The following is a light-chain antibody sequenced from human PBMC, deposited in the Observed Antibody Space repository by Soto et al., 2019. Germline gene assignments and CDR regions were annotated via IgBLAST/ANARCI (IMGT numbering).Light chain of an antibody. CDR2: DVR. V-gene: IGLV2-14*01. J-gene: IGLJ1*01. CDR1: SSVVGGYNF. CDR3: SSYTSISTYV. Sequence: QSALTQPASVSGSPGQSITISCTGTSSVVGGYNFVSWYQQHPGKAPKLMIYDVRNRPSGVSNRFSGSKSVNTASLTISGLQAEDEADYYRSSYTSISTYVFGTGTKVTVL.